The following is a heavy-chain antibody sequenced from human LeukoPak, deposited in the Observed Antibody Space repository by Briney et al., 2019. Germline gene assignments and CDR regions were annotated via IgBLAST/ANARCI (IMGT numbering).Heavy chain of an antibody. J-gene: IGHJ6*03. Sequence: SETLSLTCTVSGYSISSGYYWGWIRQPPGKGLEWIGSIYHSGSTYYNPSLKSRVTISVDTFKNQFSLKLSSVTAADTAVYYCARGDYMDVWAKGPRSPSP. V-gene: IGHV4-38-2*02. CDR1: GYSISSGYY. CDR3: ARGDYMDV. CDR2: IYHSGST.